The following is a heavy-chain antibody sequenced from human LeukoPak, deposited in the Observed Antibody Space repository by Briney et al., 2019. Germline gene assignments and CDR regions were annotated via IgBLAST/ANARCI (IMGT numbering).Heavy chain of an antibody. Sequence: SVNVSCKASGGTFSTYAISWVRQAPGQGLEWMGGIIPIFGTANYAQKFQGRVTITTDGSTNTAYMELSSLRFEDTAVYYCARRKGVAAHPFDYWGQGTLVTVSS. CDR1: GGTFSTYA. V-gene: IGHV1-69*05. J-gene: IGHJ4*02. D-gene: IGHD6-6*01. CDR2: IIPIFGTA. CDR3: ARRKGVAAHPFDY.